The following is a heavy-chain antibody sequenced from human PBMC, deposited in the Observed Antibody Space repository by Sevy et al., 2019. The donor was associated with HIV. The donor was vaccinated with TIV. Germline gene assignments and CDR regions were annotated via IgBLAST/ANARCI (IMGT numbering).Heavy chain of an antibody. CDR3: ARDLVGLHCDGDRYPAGRFDS. CDR1: GGPPISGGQY. CDR2: IHFSGST. Sequence: SETLSLTCTVSGGPPISGGQYWNWIRQRPGKGLEWIGCIHFSGSTSYNPSLKSRITMSVETSKNQFSLRVTSVTTADTAVYYCARDLVGLHCDGDRYPAGRFDSWGQGTLVTVSS. J-gene: IGHJ4*01. V-gene: IGHV4-31*03. D-gene: IGHD2-21*02.